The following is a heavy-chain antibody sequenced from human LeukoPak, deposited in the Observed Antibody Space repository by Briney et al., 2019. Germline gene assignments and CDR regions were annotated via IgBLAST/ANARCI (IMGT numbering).Heavy chain of an antibody. CDR1: GYTFTSYG. J-gene: IGHJ6*02. CDR2: ISAYNGNT. V-gene: IGHV1-18*01. D-gene: IGHD3-10*01. CDR3: ARGAMVRGSAYYYYGMDV. Sequence: ASVKVSCKASGYTFTSYGISWVRQAPGQGLEWMGWISAYNGNTNYAQKLQGRVTMTTDTSTSTAYMELRSLRSDDTAVYYCARGAMVRGSAYYYYGMDVWGQGTTVTVSS.